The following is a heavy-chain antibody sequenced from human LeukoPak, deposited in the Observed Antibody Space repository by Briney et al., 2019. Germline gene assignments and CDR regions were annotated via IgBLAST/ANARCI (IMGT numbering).Heavy chain of an antibody. J-gene: IGHJ5*02. CDR1: GYTFTTYG. D-gene: IGHD3-10*01. V-gene: IGHV1-18*01. Sequence: GASVKVSCKASGYTFTTYGISWVRQSPGQGLEWMGWISTYNGNTKYSQKFQGRVTITRNTSISTAYMELSSLGSEDTAVYYCARTRITMVRGVVYYNWFDPWGQGTLVTVSS. CDR2: ISTYNGNT. CDR3: ARTRITMVRGVVYYNWFDP.